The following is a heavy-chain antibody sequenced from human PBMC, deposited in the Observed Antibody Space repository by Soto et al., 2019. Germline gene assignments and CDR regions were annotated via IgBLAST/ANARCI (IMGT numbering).Heavy chain of an antibody. V-gene: IGHV4-30-4*01. CDR2: IYYSGTT. J-gene: IGHJ4*02. CDR1: GGSIISGDYY. Sequence: QVQLQESGPGLVKPSQTLSLTCTVSGGSIISGDYYWSWIRQPPGKGLEWIGYIYYSGTTYYNPSLKSRVTISLDTSKNQFSLKLSSVGAADTAVYYCARAEGEQWLVLFNYWGQGTLVTVSS. D-gene: IGHD6-19*01. CDR3: ARAEGEQWLVLFNY.